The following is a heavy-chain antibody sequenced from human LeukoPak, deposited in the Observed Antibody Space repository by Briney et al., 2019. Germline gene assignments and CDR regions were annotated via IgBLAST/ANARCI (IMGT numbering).Heavy chain of an antibody. CDR1: GYTFTSYG. V-gene: IGHV1-18*01. CDR2: ISAYNGNT. J-gene: IGHJ5*02. D-gene: IGHD3-10*01. CDR3: ARGTYYYGSGSSNWFDP. Sequence: ASVKVSCKASGYTFTSYGISWVRQAPGQGLEWMGWISAYNGNTNYAQKFQGRVTMTRSTSISTAYMELSSLRSEDTAIYYCARGTYYYGSGSSNWFDPWGQGTLVSVSS.